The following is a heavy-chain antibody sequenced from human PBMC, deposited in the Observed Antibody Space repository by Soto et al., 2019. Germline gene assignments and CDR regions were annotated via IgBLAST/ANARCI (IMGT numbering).Heavy chain of an antibody. J-gene: IGHJ4*02. CDR3: ARARDGYNDLDY. Sequence: EVQLVESGGGLVQPGGSLRLSCAASGFTFSSYDMHWVRQATGKGLEWVSAIGTAGDTYYPGSVKGRFTISRENAKNSLYLQMNSLRAGDTAVYYCARARDGYNDLDYWGQGTLVTVSS. V-gene: IGHV3-13*01. D-gene: IGHD5-12*01. CDR1: GFTFSSYD. CDR2: IGTAGDT.